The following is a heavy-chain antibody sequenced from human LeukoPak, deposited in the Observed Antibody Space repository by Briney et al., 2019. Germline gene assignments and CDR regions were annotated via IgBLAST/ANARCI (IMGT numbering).Heavy chain of an antibody. CDR2: INHSGST. V-gene: IGHV4-34*01. D-gene: IGHD5-18*01. CDR1: GGSFSGYY. Sequence: WETLSLTCAVYGGSFSGYYWSWIRQPPGKGLEWIGEINHSGSTNYNPSLKSRVTISVDTSKNQFSLKLSSVTAADTAVYYCARGGYTYGMHYWGQGTLVTVSS. CDR3: ARGGYTYGMHY. J-gene: IGHJ4*02.